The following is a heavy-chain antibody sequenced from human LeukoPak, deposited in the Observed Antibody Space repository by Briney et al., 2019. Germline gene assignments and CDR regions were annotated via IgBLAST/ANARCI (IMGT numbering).Heavy chain of an antibody. CDR3: AKAMSSIAAFYYYYGMDV. Sequence: GGSLRLSCAASGFTFSSYAMSWVRQAPGKGLEWVSALSGSGGSTYYADSVKGRFTISRDNSKNTLYLQMNSLRAEDTAVYYCAKAMSSIAAFYYYYGMDVWGQGTTVTVSS. V-gene: IGHV3-23*01. CDR2: LSGSGGST. J-gene: IGHJ6*02. CDR1: GFTFSSYA. D-gene: IGHD6-6*01.